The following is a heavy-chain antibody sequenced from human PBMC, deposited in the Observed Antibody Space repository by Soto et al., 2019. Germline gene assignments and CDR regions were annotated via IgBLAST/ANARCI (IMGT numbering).Heavy chain of an antibody. CDR2: INHSGST. J-gene: IGHJ4*02. CDR1: GGSFSGYY. Sequence: QVQLQQWGAGLLKPSETLSLTCAVYGGSFSGYYWSWIRQPPGKGLEWIGEINHSGSTNYNPSLKSRVTISVDTSKNQFSLKLSSVTAADTAVYYCARGRLRRFLRHFDYWGQGTLVTVSS. CDR3: ARGRLRRFLRHFDY. V-gene: IGHV4-34*01. D-gene: IGHD3-3*01.